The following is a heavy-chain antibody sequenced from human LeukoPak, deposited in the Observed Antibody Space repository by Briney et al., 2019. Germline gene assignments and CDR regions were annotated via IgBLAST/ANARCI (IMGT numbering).Heavy chain of an antibody. CDR1: GYTFTGYY. Sequence: ASVKVSCKASGYTFTGYYMHWVRQAPGQGLEWMGRINPNSGGTNYAQKFQGRVTMTRDTSISTAYMELSRLRSDDTAVYYCARGHCSGGSCYYQKYYFDYWGRGTLVTVSP. V-gene: IGHV1-2*06. D-gene: IGHD2-15*01. CDR2: INPNSGGT. CDR3: ARGHCSGGSCYYQKYYFDY. J-gene: IGHJ4*02.